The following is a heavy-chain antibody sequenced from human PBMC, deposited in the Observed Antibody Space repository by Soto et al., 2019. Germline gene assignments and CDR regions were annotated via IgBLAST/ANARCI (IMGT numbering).Heavy chain of an antibody. V-gene: IGHV1-69*02. CDR2: IIPILGIA. D-gene: IGHD6-19*01. CDR1: GGTFSSYT. CDR3: AIAVAGTHCMDV. J-gene: IGHJ6*02. Sequence: QVQLVQSGAEVKKPGSSVKVSCKASGGTFSSYTISWVRQSPGQGLEWMGRIIPILGIANYAQKFQGSVAITADKSTTRADLEVSSLRSEDTAVYYCAIAVAGTHCMDVWGQGTTVTVSS.